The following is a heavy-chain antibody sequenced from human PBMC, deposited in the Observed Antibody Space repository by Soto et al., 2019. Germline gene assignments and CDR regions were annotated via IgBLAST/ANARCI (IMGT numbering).Heavy chain of an antibody. CDR2: IYNIGRT. Sequence: SSETLSPTCTVYSISTYYWNWIRQPPEKGLEWIGYIYNIGRTNYNPSLKSRVTISIDTSKNQFSLKLSSVTAADTAVYYCARPTRQWLGLRYYYGMDVWGQGTTVT. D-gene: IGHD6-19*01. V-gene: IGHV4-59*12. J-gene: IGHJ6*02. CDR1: SISTYY. CDR3: ARPTRQWLGLRYYYGMDV.